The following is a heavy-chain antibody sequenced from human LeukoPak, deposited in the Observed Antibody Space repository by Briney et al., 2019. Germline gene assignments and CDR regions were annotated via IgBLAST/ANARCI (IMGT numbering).Heavy chain of an antibody. CDR1: GYRFTSYG. CDR3: ARDIVVVPAGWFDP. D-gene: IGHD2-2*01. J-gene: IGHJ5*02. Sequence: ASVKVSCKASGYRFTSYGINWVRQAPGQGLEWMGWISPYNGKTNYAQKLQGRVTMTTDTSTSTAYMELRSLRSDDTAVYYCARDIVVVPAGWFDPWGQGTLVTVSS. V-gene: IGHV1-18*01. CDR2: ISPYNGKT.